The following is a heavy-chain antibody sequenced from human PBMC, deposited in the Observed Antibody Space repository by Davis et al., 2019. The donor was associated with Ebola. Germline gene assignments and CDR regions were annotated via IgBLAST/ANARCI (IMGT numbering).Heavy chain of an antibody. Sequence: ASVKVSCKASGYTFTSYYMHWVRQAPGQGLEWMGIINPSGGSTSYAQKFQGRVTMTRDTSTSTVYMELSSLRSEDTAVYYCARGRGGYCSSTSCYTFNWFDPWGQGTLVTVSS. CDR1: GYTFTSYY. J-gene: IGHJ5*02. V-gene: IGHV1-46*01. CDR2: INPSGGST. D-gene: IGHD2-2*02. CDR3: ARGRGGYCSSTSCYTFNWFDP.